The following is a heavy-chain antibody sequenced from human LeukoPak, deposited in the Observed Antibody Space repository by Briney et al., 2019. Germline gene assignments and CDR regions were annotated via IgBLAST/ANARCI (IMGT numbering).Heavy chain of an antibody. Sequence: SETLSLTCAVYGGSFSGYYWSWIRQSPGKGLEWIGEINHSGSTNYNPSLRSRVTISVDTSKNQFSLKLSSVTAADTAVYYCARGVSYSSSQYYYYYYMDVWGKGTTVTVSS. V-gene: IGHV4-34*01. CDR2: INHSGST. D-gene: IGHD6-6*01. CDR1: GGSFSGYY. CDR3: ARGVSYSSSQYYYYYYMDV. J-gene: IGHJ6*03.